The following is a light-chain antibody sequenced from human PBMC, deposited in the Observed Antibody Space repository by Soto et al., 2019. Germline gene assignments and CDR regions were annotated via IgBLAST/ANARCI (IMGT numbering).Light chain of an antibody. CDR1: QDISSF. Sequence: DIQLTQSPSFLSASVGDRVTVTCRASQDISSFLAWYHQTPGKAPNLLIYAASTLQSGVPSRFSGSGSGTESTLTISSLQPEDFATYYCQQLYSHPLTFGGGTKVDIK. CDR2: AAS. CDR3: QQLYSHPLT. V-gene: IGKV1-9*01. J-gene: IGKJ4*01.